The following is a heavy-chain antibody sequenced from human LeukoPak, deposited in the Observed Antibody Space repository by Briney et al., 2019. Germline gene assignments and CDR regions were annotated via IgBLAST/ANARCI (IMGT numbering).Heavy chain of an antibody. CDR1: ADSFSSHY. CDR3: ARDLVTVTKGFDI. J-gene: IGHJ3*02. Sequence: SETLSLTCAVSADSFSSHYWTWIRQPPGKGMEWIGYISYIGSTNYNPSLKSRVTISIDTSKNQFSLKLSSVTAADTAVYYCARDLVTVTKGFDIWGQGTMVSVSS. CDR2: ISYIGST. V-gene: IGHV4-59*11. D-gene: IGHD4-17*01.